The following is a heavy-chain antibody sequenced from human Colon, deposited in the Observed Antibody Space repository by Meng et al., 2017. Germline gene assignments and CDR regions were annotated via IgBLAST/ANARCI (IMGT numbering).Heavy chain of an antibody. CDR3: ASTENHF. Sequence: QVQLQQSGTGLVKPTQTLSLTCAISGDSVPSKRAAWIWIRQSPSRGLEWLGRTYYRSKWYNDYAVSVKSRISINPDTSKNQFSLRLNSVTPEDTAVYYCASTENHFWGQGTLVTVSS. CDR1: GDSVPSKRAA. V-gene: IGHV6-1*01. J-gene: IGHJ4*02. CDR2: TYYRSKWYN. D-gene: IGHD1-26*01.